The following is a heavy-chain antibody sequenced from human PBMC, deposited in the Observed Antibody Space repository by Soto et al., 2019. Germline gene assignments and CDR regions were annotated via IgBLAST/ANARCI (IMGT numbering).Heavy chain of an antibody. J-gene: IGHJ4*02. CDR1: GYTFTSHG. V-gene: IGHV1-18*01. D-gene: IGHD3-22*01. CDR2: ISAYNGNT. Sequence: ASVKVSCKASGYTFTSHGISWVRQAPGQGLEWMGWISAYNGNTNYAQKLQGRVTMTTDTSTSTVYMELRSLRSDDTAVYYCARDWPNYYDSSGYSPFDYWGQGTLVTVSS. CDR3: ARDWPNYYDSSGYSPFDY.